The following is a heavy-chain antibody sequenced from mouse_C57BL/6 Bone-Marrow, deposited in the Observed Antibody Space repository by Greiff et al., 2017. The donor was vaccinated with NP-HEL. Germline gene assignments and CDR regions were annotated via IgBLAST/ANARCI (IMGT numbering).Heavy chain of an antibody. CDR2: IWSGGST. Sequence: VKLVESGPGLVQPSQSLSITCTVSGFSLTSYGVHWVRQSPGKGLEWLGVIWSGGSTDYNAAFISRLSISKDNSKSQVFFKMNSLQADDTAIYYCARNWGGYYYAMDYWGQGTSVTVSS. CDR1: GFSLTSYG. V-gene: IGHV2-2*01. J-gene: IGHJ4*01. CDR3: ARNWGGYYYAMDY.